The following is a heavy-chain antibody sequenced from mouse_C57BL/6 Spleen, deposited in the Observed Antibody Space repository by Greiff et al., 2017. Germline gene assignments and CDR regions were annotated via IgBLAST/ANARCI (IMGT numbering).Heavy chain of an antibody. V-gene: IGHV1-26*01. CDR3: ARPVYDYDRALFAY. J-gene: IGHJ3*01. D-gene: IGHD2-4*01. Sequence: VQLQQSGPELVKPGASVKISCKASGYTFTDYYMNWVKQSHGKSLEWIGDINPNNGGTSYNQKFKGKATLTVDKSSSTAYMELRSLTSEDSAVYYCARPVYDYDRALFAYWGQGTLVTVSA. CDR2: INPNNGGT. CDR1: GYTFTDYY.